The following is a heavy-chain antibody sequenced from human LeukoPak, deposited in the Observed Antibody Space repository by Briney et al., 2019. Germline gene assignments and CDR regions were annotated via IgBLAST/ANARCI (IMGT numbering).Heavy chain of an antibody. Sequence: GGSLRLSCVVSGIPFSDYYMNWIRQAPGKGLEWISYISSSSSYTDYADSVKGRFTISRDNAKSALYLQMHSLRLEDTAVYYCAAGTAADFWGQGTLVTVSS. V-gene: IGHV3-11*03. CDR1: GIPFSDYY. J-gene: IGHJ4*02. CDR2: ISSSSSYT. D-gene: IGHD6-13*01. CDR3: AAGTAADF.